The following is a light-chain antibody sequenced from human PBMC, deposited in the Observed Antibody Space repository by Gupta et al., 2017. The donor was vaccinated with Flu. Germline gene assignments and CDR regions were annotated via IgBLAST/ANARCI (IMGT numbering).Light chain of an antibody. J-gene: IGLJ3*02. CDR2: RND. V-gene: IGLV1-44*01. CDR3: AAWDDRLNGLV. Sequence: VPIAGSERSSNIEGNTVNCYKNLQGTATKVLIYRNDQRPSGVPDRFSCSKSGNSASLAIRGLQSEDEADYYCAAWDDRLNGLVFGGGTKLTVL. CDR1: SSNIEGNT.